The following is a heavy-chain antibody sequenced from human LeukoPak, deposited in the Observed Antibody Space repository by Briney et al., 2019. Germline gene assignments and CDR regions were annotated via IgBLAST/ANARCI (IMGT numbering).Heavy chain of an antibody. J-gene: IGHJ4*02. D-gene: IGHD2-15*01. V-gene: IGHV4-61*02. CDR2: IYTSGST. Sequence: SQTLSLTCTVSGGSISSGSYYWSWIRQPAGKGLEWIGRIYTSGSTSYNPSIKRRVTISVDTSKNQFSLKLSSVTAADTAVYYCARGMLRGRKAGYCSGGSCYSFADYWGQGTLVTVSS. CDR1: GGSISSGSYY. CDR3: ARGMLRGRKAGYCSGGSCYSFADY.